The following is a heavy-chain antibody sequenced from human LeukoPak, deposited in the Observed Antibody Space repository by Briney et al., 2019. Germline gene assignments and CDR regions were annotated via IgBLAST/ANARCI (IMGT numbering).Heavy chain of an antibody. J-gene: IGHJ4*02. CDR1: GFIFSSYG. V-gene: IGHV3-7*03. D-gene: IGHD6-6*01. CDR2: IKQDGCEK. CDR3: ARLTQLARGRY. Sequence: GGSLRLSCAASGFIFSSYGMSWVRQAPGKGLEWVANIKQDGCEKYYVDSVKGRFTVSRDNAENSLYLQMSSLRAEDTAVYYCARLTQLARGRYWGQGTLVTVSS.